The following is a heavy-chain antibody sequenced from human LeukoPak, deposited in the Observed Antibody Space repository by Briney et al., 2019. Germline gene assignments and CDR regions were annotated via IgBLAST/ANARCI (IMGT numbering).Heavy chain of an antibody. D-gene: IGHD2-15*01. V-gene: IGHV1-69*13. Sequence: SVKVSCKASGGTFSSYAISWVRRAPGQGLEWMGGIIPIFGTANYAQKFQGRVTITADESTSTAYMELSSLRSEDTAVYYCARDRDYCSGGSCYRTLDYWGQGTLVTVSS. CDR2: IIPIFGTA. CDR1: GGTFSSYA. J-gene: IGHJ4*02. CDR3: ARDRDYCSGGSCYRTLDY.